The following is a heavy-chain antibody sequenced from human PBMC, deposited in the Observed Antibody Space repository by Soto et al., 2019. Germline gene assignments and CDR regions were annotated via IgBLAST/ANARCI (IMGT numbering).Heavy chain of an antibody. CDR2: ISYDGSNK. CDR3: AREYSHAGLGSGASDY. J-gene: IGHJ4*02. CDR1: GFTFSSYA. V-gene: IGHV3-30-3*01. D-gene: IGHD5-18*01. Sequence: QVQLVESGGGVVQPGRSLRLSCAASGFTFSSYAMHWVRQAPGKGLEWVAVISYDGSNKYYADSVKGRFTISRDNSKNTLYLRMNSLRAEDTAVYYCAREYSHAGLGSGASDYWGQVTLVTVSS.